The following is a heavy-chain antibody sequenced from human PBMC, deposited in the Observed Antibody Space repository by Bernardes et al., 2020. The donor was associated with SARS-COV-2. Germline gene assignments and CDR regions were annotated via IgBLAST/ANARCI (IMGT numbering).Heavy chain of an antibody. Sequence: GFLRLSCAASGFTFSSSVMNWVRQAPGKGLEWVSYISTGGSTKYYADSVKGRFTISRDNAKNSLYLQMNSLRAEDTAVYYCAREYTYGFDSWGQGTLVTVSS. CDR2: ISTGGSTK. CDR1: GFTFSSSV. CDR3: AREYTYGFDS. D-gene: IGHD5-18*01. J-gene: IGHJ4*02. V-gene: IGHV3-48*03.